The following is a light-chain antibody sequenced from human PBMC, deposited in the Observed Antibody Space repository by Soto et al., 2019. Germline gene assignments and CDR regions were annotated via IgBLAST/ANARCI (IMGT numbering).Light chain of an antibody. CDR1: QSLTSDY. V-gene: IGKV3-20*01. Sequence: DIVLTQSPGTLSLSPGERATLSCSASQSLTSDYLAWYQQKPGQAPRLLIYGASSRATGIPDRFSGSGSGTDFTLTIRRLEPEDFAVYYCQQYGSSPRTFGQGTKVDIK. J-gene: IGKJ1*01. CDR3: QQYGSSPRT. CDR2: GAS.